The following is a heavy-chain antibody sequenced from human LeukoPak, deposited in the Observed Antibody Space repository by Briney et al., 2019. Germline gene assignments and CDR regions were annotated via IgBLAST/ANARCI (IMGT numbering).Heavy chain of an antibody. CDR3: ARVHGHNLGTLDY. CDR2: INPGGST. Sequence: PSETLSLTCAVYGGSFSGYYWSWIRQPPGKGLEWIGEINPGGSTNKNPSLQSRLIMSVDTSKNQFSLNLTSVTAADTAVYYCARVHGHNLGTLDYWGQGILVTVTS. CDR1: GGSFSGYY. V-gene: IGHV4-34*01. D-gene: IGHD5-24*01. J-gene: IGHJ4*02.